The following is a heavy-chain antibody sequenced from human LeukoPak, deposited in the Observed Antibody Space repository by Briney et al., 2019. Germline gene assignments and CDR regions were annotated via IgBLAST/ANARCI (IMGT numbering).Heavy chain of an antibody. J-gene: IGHJ4*02. CDR2: ISSSSSYI. V-gene: IGHV3-21*01. Sequence: GGSLRLSCAASGFTFSSYSMNWVRQAPGKGLEWVSSISSSSSYIYYAGSVKGRFTTSRDNAKNSLYLQMNSLRAEDTAVYYCARPICSSTSCYTAIDYWGQGTLVTVSS. CDR3: ARPICSSTSCYTAIDY. D-gene: IGHD2-2*02. CDR1: GFTFSSYS.